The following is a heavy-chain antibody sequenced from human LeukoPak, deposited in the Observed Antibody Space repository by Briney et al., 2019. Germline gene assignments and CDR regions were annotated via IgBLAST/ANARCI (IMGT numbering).Heavy chain of an antibody. J-gene: IGHJ4*02. CDR3: TRNYY. Sequence: GGSLRLSCAASGFTFSSSWMSWVREAPGKGLQWVANIKQDGSEIYYVDSVKGRFTISRDNAKNSLYLQMNSRRAEDTAVYYCTRNYYWGQGTLVTVSS. CDR2: IKQDGSEI. CDR1: GFTFSSSW. V-gene: IGHV3-7*01.